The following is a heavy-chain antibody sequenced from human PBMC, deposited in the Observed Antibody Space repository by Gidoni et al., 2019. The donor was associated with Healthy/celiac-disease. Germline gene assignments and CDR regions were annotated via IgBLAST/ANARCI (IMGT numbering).Heavy chain of an antibody. V-gene: IGHV3-30*02. J-gene: IGHJ6*02. Sequence: QVQLVESGGGVVQPGGSLRLSCAASGFNFSSYGMHWVRQAPGKGLEWVAFIRYDGSNKYYADSVKGRFTISRDNSKNTLYLQMNSLRAEDTAVYYCAKDLRYSSGRTGPYGMDVWGQGTTVTVSS. CDR1: GFNFSSYG. D-gene: IGHD6-19*01. CDR2: IRYDGSNK. CDR3: AKDLRYSSGRTGPYGMDV.